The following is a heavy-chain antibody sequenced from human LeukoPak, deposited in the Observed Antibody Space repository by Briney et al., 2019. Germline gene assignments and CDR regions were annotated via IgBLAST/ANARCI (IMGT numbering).Heavy chain of an antibody. CDR2: IYYSGST. CDR1: GGSISSGGYY. CDR3: ARGYPDLGGHYYYYYGMDV. J-gene: IGHJ6*02. Sequence: SQTLSLTCTVSGGSISSGGYYWSWIRQHPGKGLAWIGYIYYSGSTYYNPSLKSRVTISVDTSKNQFSLKLSSVTAADTAVYYCARGYPDLGGHYYYYYGMDVWGQGTTVTVSS. D-gene: IGHD2-2*02. V-gene: IGHV4-31*03.